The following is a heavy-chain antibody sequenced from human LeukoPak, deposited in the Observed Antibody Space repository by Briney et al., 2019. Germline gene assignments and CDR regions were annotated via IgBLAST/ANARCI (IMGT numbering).Heavy chain of an antibody. CDR3: ARHRCSSSGCRSMDV. J-gene: IGHJ6*02. Sequence: NPSETLSLTCAVYGGSFSGYYWSWIRQPPGKRLEWIGYISYSGSTNYNPSLKSRVTISVDTSKNQFSLKLTSVTAADTAVYYCARHRCSSSGCRSMDVWGQGTTVTVSS. CDR1: GGSFSGYY. D-gene: IGHD2-2*01. V-gene: IGHV4-59*08. CDR2: ISYSGST.